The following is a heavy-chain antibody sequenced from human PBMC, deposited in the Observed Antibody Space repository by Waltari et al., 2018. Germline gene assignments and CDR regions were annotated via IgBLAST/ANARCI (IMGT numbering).Heavy chain of an antibody. D-gene: IGHD1-26*01. CDR1: GYTFTTFA. CDR3: ARDRVVGATDWGY. CDR2: ISTATGNP. Sequence: QVQLVQSESELKKPGASVKIACKVSGYTFTTFAIDWLRQAPGQGLEWMGWISTATGNPTYARDFTGRFDFSLDTSVSTAYLQISSLKTEDTAVYFCARDRVVGATDWGYWGQGTLVTVSS. J-gene: IGHJ4*02. V-gene: IGHV7-4-1*02.